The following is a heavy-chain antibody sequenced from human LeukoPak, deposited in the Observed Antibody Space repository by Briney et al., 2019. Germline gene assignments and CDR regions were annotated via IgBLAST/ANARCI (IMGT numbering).Heavy chain of an antibody. CDR3: ARVTRNDAFDI. J-gene: IGHJ3*02. CDR1: GSTVRSNY. D-gene: IGHD1-14*01. V-gene: IGHV3-66*01. CDR2: IYSGGST. Sequence: GGSLRLSCAASGSTVRSNYMSWVRQAPGKGLEWVSVIYSGGSTYYADSVKGRFTISRDNSKNTLYLQMNSLRAEDTAVYYCARVTRNDAFDIWGQGTMVTVSS.